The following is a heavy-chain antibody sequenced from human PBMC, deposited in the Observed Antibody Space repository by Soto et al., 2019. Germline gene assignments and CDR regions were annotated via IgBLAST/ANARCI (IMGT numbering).Heavy chain of an antibody. CDR2: IIPIFGTA. J-gene: IGHJ4*01. CDR1: GGTFSSYA. D-gene: IGHD5-12*01. V-gene: IGHV1-69*13. CDR3: ARGLGVGIVATASDY. Sequence: ASVKVSCKASGGTFSSYAISWVRQAPGQGLEWMGGIIPIFGTANYAQKFQGRVTITADESTSTAYMELSSLRSEDTAVYYCARGLGVGIVATASDYWGHGTLVTVSS.